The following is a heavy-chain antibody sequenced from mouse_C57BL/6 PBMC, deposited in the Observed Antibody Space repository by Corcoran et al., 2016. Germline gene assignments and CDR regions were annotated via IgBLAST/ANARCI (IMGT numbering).Heavy chain of an antibody. D-gene: IGHD1-2*01. CDR3: ASVCLRPFAY. J-gene: IGHJ3*01. CDR1: GYTFTTYG. V-gene: IGHV9-3*01. Sequence: QIQLVQSGPELKKPGETVKISCKASGYTFTTYGMSWVKQAPGKGLKWMGWINTYSGVPTYADDFKGRFAFSLETSASTAYLQINNLKNEDTATYFCASVCLRPFAYWGQGTLVTVSA. CDR2: INTYSGVP.